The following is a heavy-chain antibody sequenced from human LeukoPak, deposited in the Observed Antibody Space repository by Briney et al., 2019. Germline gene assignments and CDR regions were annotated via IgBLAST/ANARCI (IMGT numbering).Heavy chain of an antibody. D-gene: IGHD4-23*01. Sequence: GGSLRLSCAASGFTFSSYSMSWVRQAPGKGLEWVSVIYSGGNTYYADSVKGRFTISRDKSKNTLYLQMNSLRVEDTAVYYCARDRWGDAFDIWGQGTMVTVSS. V-gene: IGHV3-66*01. J-gene: IGHJ3*02. CDR2: IYSGGNT. CDR1: GFTFSSYS. CDR3: ARDRWGDAFDI.